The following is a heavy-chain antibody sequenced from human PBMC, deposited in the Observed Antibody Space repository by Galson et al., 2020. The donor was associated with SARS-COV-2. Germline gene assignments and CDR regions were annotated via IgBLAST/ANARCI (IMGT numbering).Heavy chain of an antibody. D-gene: IGHD2-15*01. J-gene: IGHJ6*03. V-gene: IGHV1-46*01. CDR3: AGDTEVVVADNLFRMDV. CDR2: INPSGGST. Sequence: SVNVSRKASGYTFTSYHMHWVRQAPGQGLEWMGIINPSGGSTSYAQKFQGRVTMTRDTSTSTVYMELSSLRSEDTAMYYCAGDTEVVVADNLFRMDVWGKGTTVTVSS. CDR1: GYTFTSYH.